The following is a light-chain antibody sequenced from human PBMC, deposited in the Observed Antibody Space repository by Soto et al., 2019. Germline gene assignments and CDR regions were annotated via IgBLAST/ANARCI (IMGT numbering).Light chain of an antibody. CDR1: QRVSSY. Sequence: EIVLTQSPATLSLSPGERATLSCRASQRVSSYLAWDQQKHGQAPRLLIYYASNRATGIPARFSGSGYGTDFTLTISSLEPEYFAVYYCQQRSNWPYTFGQGTKLEIK. V-gene: IGKV3-11*01. CDR3: QQRSNWPYT. CDR2: YAS. J-gene: IGKJ2*01.